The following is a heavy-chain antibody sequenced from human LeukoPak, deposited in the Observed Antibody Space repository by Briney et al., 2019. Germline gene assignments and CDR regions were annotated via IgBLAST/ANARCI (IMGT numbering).Heavy chain of an antibody. D-gene: IGHD1-14*01. V-gene: IGHV3-48*04. CDR2: ISSSGNSR. CDR1: GFILSNYR. J-gene: IGHJ4*02. Sequence: PGGSLRLSCAASGFILSNYRMNWVRQAPGKGLEWVSYISSSGNSREYADSVKGRFTISRDNARDSLHLQMNSLSAEDTAVYYCAAYHVSHSESGYWGQGTLVTVSS. CDR3: AAYHVSHSESGY.